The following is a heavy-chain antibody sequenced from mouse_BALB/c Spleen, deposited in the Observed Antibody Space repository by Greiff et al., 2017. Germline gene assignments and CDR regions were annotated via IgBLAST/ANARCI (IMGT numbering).Heavy chain of an antibody. CDR2: ISYSGST. V-gene: IGHV3-2*02. Sequence: VQLQQSGPGLVKPSQSLSLTCTVTGYSITSDYAWNWIRQFPGNKLEWMGYISYSGSTSYNPSLKSRISITRDTSKNQFFLQLNSVTTEDTATYYCARLETGYYFDYWGQGTTLTVSS. J-gene: IGHJ2*01. CDR3: ARLETGYYFDY. D-gene: IGHD4-1*01. CDR1: GYSITSDYA.